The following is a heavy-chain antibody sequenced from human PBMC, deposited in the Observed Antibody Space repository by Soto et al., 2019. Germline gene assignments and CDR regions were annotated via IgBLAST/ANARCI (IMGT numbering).Heavy chain of an antibody. CDR3: ASRDPGTSVDY. V-gene: IGHV4-4*02. CDR1: CGSFTSNNW. Sequence: KTSETLSLTCAVSCGSFTSNNWWTWVRQPPGQGLEWIGEIYRTGSTNYNPSLKSRVTISLDKSENQFSLKVTSLTAADTAVYYCASRDPGTSVDYWGKGTLVTVSS. D-gene: IGHD1-7*01. CDR2: IYRTGST. J-gene: IGHJ4*02.